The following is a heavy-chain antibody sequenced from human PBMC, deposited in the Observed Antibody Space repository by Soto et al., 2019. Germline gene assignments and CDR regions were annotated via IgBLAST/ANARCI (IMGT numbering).Heavy chain of an antibody. CDR1: GFTFSIYA. J-gene: IGHJ4*02. CDR2: ISGSGGST. V-gene: IGHV3-23*01. Sequence: EVQLLESGGGLVQPGGSLRLSCAASGFTFSIYAMTWVRQAPGTGLEWLSTISGSGGSTYSADSVKGRFTISRDNSKNTLYLQMTSLRAEATALYYCAKDPGYSPVSYFDYWGQGTLVTVSS. CDR3: AKDPGYSPVSYFDY. D-gene: IGHD5-18*01.